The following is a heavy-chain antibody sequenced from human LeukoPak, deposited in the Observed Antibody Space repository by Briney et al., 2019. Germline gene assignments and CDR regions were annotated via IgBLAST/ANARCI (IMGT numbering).Heavy chain of an antibody. V-gene: IGHV1-2*02. CDR3: ARVPGTSYYYYYMDV. CDR1: GYTFTGYY. CDR2: INPNTGVT. Sequence: ASVKVSCKASGYTFTGYYIHWVRQAPGQGLEWMGWINPNTGVTNYAQKFQGRVTVTRDTSISTAYMELSRLESGDTAIYYCARVPGTSYYYYYMDVWGRGTTVTVSS. D-gene: IGHD6-13*01. J-gene: IGHJ6*03.